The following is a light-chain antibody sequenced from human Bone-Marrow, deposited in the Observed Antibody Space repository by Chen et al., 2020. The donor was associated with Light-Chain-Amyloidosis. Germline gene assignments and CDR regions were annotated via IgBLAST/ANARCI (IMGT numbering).Light chain of an antibody. CDR1: ALPTKY. V-gene: IGLV3-25*03. J-gene: IGLJ2*01. CDR2: RDT. CDR3: QAADSSGTYEVI. Sequence: SYALTQPPSVSVSPGQTARITCSGDALPTKYAYWYQQKPGQAPVLVIPRDTERPSGISERFSGASSGTTATLTSSGVQAEDEADYHCQAADSSGTYEVIFGGGTKLTVL.